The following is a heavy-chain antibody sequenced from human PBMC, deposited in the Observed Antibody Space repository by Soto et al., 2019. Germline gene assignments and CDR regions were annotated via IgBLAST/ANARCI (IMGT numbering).Heavy chain of an antibody. CDR1: GGSFSGYY. J-gene: IGHJ6*02. CDR2: INHSGST. CDR3: ARLGFWSGYYGMDV. D-gene: IGHD3-3*01. V-gene: IGHV4-34*01. Sequence: SETLSLTCAVYGGSFSGYYWSWVRQPPGKGLEWIGEINHSGSTNYNPSLKSRVTISVDTSKNQFSLKLSSVTAADTAVYYCARLGFWSGYYGMDVWGQGTTVTVSS.